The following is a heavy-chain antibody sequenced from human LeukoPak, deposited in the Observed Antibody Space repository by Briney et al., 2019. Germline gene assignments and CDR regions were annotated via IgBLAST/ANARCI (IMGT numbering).Heavy chain of an antibody. J-gene: IGHJ6*04. CDR3: AREGQQLATWYYGMDV. D-gene: IGHD6-13*01. V-gene: IGHV3-48*03. Sequence: GGSLRISCAASGFTFSSYEMNWVRQAPGKGLEWVSYISSSGSTIYYADSVKGRFTISRDNAKNSLYLQMNSLRAEDTAVYYCAREGQQLATWYYGMDVWGKGTTVTVSS. CDR2: ISSSGSTI. CDR1: GFTFSSYE.